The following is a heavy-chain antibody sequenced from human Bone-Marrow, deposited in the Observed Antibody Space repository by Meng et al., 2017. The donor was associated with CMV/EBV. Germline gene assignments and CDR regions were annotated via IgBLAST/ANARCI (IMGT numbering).Heavy chain of an antibody. CDR2: IYSDVSST. CDR1: GFTFSSYG. D-gene: IGHD1-26*01. Sequence: GESLKISCAASGFTFSSYGMTWVRQAPGKGLEWVSVIYSDVSSTYYAESVKGRFTISRDNSKNMLYLQMNSLRVEDTAVYYCVKAAVGLTPGNWGQGTLVIVSS. J-gene: IGHJ4*02. CDR3: VKAAVGLTPGN. V-gene: IGHV3-23*03.